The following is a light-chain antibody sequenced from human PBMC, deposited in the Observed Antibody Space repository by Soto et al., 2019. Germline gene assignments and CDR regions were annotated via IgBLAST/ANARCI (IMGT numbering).Light chain of an antibody. V-gene: IGKV4-1*01. J-gene: IGKJ4*01. CDR1: GSFLYKSNNKNH. CDR3: QQYFDVPFT. Sequence: DIVMTQSPDSLAVSLVERATMNFECSGSFLYKSNNKNHLAWYQQKPGQPPQLIIYWASTRESGVPERFSGSGSGTDFTLTISSLEAEDVAFYWCQQYFDVPFTFGGGTKVDIK. CDR2: WAS.